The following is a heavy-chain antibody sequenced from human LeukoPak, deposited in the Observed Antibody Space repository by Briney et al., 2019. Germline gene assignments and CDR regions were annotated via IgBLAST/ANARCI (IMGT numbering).Heavy chain of an antibody. Sequence: PGGSLRLSCAASGFTFSSYAMSWVRQAPGKGLEWVSAISGSGGSTYYADSVKGRFTISRDNSKNTLYLQMNSLRAEDTAVYYCAKDRVGTAMVKRGYFDYWGQGTLVTVSS. CDR1: GFTFSSYA. D-gene: IGHD5-18*01. V-gene: IGHV3-23*01. CDR3: AKDRVGTAMVKRGYFDY. J-gene: IGHJ4*02. CDR2: ISGSGGST.